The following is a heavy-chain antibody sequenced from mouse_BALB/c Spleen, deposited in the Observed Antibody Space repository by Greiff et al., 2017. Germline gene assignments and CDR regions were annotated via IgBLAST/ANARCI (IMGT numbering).Heavy chain of an antibody. CDR2: ISYSGST. CDR3: ARGGPYFAY. D-gene: IGHD2-10*01. Sequence: EVKLMESGPGLVKPSQSLSLTCTVTGYSITSDYAWYWIRQFPGNKLEWIGYISYSGSTSYNPSLKSRISITRDTSKNQFFLQLNSVTTEDTATYYCARGGPYFAYWGQGTLVTVSA. V-gene: IGHV3-2*02. CDR1: GYSITSDYA. J-gene: IGHJ3*01.